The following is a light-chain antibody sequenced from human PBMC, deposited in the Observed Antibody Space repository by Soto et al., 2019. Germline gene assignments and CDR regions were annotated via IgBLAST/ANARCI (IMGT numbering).Light chain of an antibody. V-gene: IGKV2-28*01. CDR2: LGS. CDR3: MQAIQAPRS. CDR1: QSLLHSNGNIY. Sequence: DIVLTQSPLSLPVTPGEPASISCRSSQSLLHSNGNIYLDWYLQKPGQSPQLLLYLGSIRASGVPDRFSGSGSGTDFTPNTTGVEAEDVGVYYCMQAIQAPRSFGLGTKVEIK. J-gene: IGKJ1*01.